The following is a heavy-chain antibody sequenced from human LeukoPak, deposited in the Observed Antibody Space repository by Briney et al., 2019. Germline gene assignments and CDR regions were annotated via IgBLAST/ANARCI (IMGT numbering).Heavy chain of an antibody. D-gene: IGHD4-23*01. CDR3: ARLYYGGVTYYYYYMDV. J-gene: IGHJ6*03. CDR2: IYHSGST. V-gene: IGHV4-38-2*01. Sequence: SETLSLTCAVSGYSISSGYYWGWIRQPPGKGLEWIGGIYHSGSTYYNPSLKSRVTISVDTSKNQFSLKLSSVTAADTAVYYCARLYYGGVTYYYYYMDVWGKGTTVTASS. CDR1: GYSISSGYY.